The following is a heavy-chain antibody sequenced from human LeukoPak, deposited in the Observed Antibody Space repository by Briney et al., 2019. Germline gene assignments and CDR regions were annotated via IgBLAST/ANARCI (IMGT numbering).Heavy chain of an antibody. Sequence: ASVKVSCKASGYTFTSYGISWVRQAPGQGLEWMGWISAYSGNTNYAQKLQGRVTMTTDTSTSTAYMELRSLRSDDTAVYYCARVYYDYVWGSYRANHFDYWGQGTLVTVSS. CDR2: ISAYSGNT. CDR3: ARVYYDYVWGSYRANHFDY. D-gene: IGHD3-16*02. J-gene: IGHJ4*02. V-gene: IGHV1-18*01. CDR1: GYTFTSYG.